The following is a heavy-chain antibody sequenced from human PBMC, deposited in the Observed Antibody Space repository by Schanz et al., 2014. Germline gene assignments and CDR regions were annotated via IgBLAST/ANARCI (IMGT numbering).Heavy chain of an antibody. CDR3: ARVKYCTITRCYRTETEGIYYMDV. D-gene: IGHD2-2*01. CDR2: ISGSGGST. Sequence: EVQLLESGGGLVQPGGSLRLSCAASGFTFSSYAMSWVRQAPGKGLEWVSAISGSGGSTYYADSVKGRFTISRDNSKNTRYLQMNSLRAEDTAVYYCARVKYCTITRCYRTETEGIYYMDVWGKGTTVTVSS. V-gene: IGHV3-23*01. CDR1: GFTFSSYA. J-gene: IGHJ6*03.